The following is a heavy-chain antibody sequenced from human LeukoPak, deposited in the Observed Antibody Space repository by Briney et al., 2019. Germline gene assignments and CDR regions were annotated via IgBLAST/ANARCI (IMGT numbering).Heavy chain of an antibody. V-gene: IGHV3-23*01. Sequence: GGSLRLSCAASGFTFQNYAMSWVRQAPGKGLEWVSAISGSGGSTYYADSVKGRFTISRDNSKNTLYLQMNSLRAEDTAVYYCAKDLRYSSFRAFDIWGQGTMVTVSS. CDR3: AKDLRYSSFRAFDI. J-gene: IGHJ3*02. D-gene: IGHD6-19*01. CDR1: GFTFQNYA. CDR2: ISGSGGST.